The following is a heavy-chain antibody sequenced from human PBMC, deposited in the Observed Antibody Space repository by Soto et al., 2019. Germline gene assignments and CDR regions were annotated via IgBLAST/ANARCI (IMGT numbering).Heavy chain of an antibody. CDR2: IILIIGTA. Sequence: QVQLVQSGAEVKKPGSSVKVSCKASGGTFSSYAISWVRQAPGQGLEWMGGIILIIGTANYAQQFQVRVTITADESPRRAYRALRSWGSEDTAVYYCARVRERGPMDTVAWGFDSWGRGTLVTVSS. CDR1: GGTFSSYA. D-gene: IGHD5-18*01. V-gene: IGHV1-69*12. CDR3: ARVRERGPMDTVAWGFDS. J-gene: IGHJ5*01.